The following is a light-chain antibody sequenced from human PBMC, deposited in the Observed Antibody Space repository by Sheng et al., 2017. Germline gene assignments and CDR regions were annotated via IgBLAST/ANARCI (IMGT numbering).Light chain of an antibody. Sequence: DIQMTQSPSSLSASVGDRVTITCRASRTINSYFNWYQQQPGDAPKLLIYGASSLRSGVPSRFSGSASGTDSTLTIRGLQPEDVGTYYCQQSYSPPWTFGQG. J-gene: IGKJ1*01. CDR3: QQSYSPPWT. CDR2: GAS. V-gene: IGKV1-39*01. CDR1: RTINSY.